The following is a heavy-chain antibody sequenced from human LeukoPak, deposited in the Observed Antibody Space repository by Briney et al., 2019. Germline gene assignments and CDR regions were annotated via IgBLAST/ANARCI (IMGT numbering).Heavy chain of an antibody. CDR1: GYRFTSYW. V-gene: IGHV5-10-1*01. Sequence: GESLKISCKGSGYRFTSYWISWVRQMPGKGLEWMGRIDPSDSYTNYSPSFQGHLTISADKSISTAYLQRSSLKASDTAKYYCARHQPLGPCFKGVCSDAFDIWGQGTMVTVSS. CDR2: IDPSDSYT. CDR3: ARHQPLGPCFKGVCSDAFDI. J-gene: IGHJ3*02. D-gene: IGHD2-8*01.